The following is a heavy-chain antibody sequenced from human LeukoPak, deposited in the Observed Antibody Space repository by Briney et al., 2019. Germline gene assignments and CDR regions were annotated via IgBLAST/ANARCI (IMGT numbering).Heavy chain of an antibody. CDR1: GFTFSSYS. D-gene: IGHD3-16*02. CDR2: ISSSSSTI. V-gene: IGHV3-48*01. J-gene: IGHJ4*02. Sequence: GGSLRPSCAASGFTFSSYSMNWVRQAPGKGLEWVSYISSSSSTIYYADSVKGRFTISRDNAKNSLYLQMNSLRAEDTAVYYCARVMITFGGVIVIPPGIDYWGQGTLVTVSS. CDR3: ARVMITFGGVIVIPPGIDY.